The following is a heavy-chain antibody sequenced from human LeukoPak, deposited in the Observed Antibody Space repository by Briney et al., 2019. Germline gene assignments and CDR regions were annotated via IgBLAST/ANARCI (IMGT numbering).Heavy chain of an antibody. CDR2: IIPIFGTA. CDR1: GGTFSSYA. D-gene: IGHD6-19*01. J-gene: IGHJ4*02. CDR3: ARGKARSGWGDD. Sequence: SVKVSCKASGGTFSSYAISWVRQAPGQGLEWMGGIIPIFGTANYAQKFQGSVTITADESTSTAYMELSSLRSEDTAVYYCARGKARSGWGDDWGQGTLVTVSS. V-gene: IGHV1-69*13.